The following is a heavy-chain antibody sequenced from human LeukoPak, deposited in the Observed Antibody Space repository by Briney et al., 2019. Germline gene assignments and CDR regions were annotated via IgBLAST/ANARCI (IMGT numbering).Heavy chain of an antibody. CDR1: GGSVSNNNYY. J-gene: IGHJ4*02. CDR3: ARVLAAAAHFDY. CDR2: LSYSGST. D-gene: IGHD6-13*01. V-gene: IGHV4-39*01. Sequence: SETLSLTCTVSGGSVSNNNYYWGWIRQPPGKGLEWIGSLSYSGSTYYNPSLKSRVTMSVDTSKNQFSLKVSSVTAADTAVYYCARVLAAAAHFDYWGQGTLVTVSS.